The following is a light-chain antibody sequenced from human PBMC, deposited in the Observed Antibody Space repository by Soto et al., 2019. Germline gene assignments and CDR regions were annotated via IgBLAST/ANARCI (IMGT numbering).Light chain of an antibody. V-gene: IGLV7-46*01. CDR2: DTS. CDR3: LLSYSGAQAV. J-gene: IGLJ2*01. CDR1: TGAVTSGHY. Sequence: QAVVTQEPSLPVSPGGTVTLTCGSSTGAVTSGHYPYWFQQKPGQAPRTLIYDTSNKHSWTPARFSGSLLGGKAALTLSGAQPEDEAEYYCLLSYSGAQAVFGGGTQLTVL.